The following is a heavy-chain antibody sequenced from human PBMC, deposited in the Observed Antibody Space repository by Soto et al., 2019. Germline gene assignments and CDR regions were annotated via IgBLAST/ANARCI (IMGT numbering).Heavy chain of an antibody. J-gene: IGHJ6*02. V-gene: IGHV1-69*12. CDR2: IIPIFGTA. Sequence: QVQLVQSGAEVKKPGSSVKVSCKASGGTFSSYAISWVRQAPGQGLEWMGGIIPIFGTANYAQKFQGRVTITADESTSKAYMELSSLRSEDTAVYYCARDRVQLLLLSGDYYYGMDVWGQGTTVTVSS. CDR3: ARDRVQLLLLSGDYYYGMDV. CDR1: GGTFSSYA. D-gene: IGHD2-2*01.